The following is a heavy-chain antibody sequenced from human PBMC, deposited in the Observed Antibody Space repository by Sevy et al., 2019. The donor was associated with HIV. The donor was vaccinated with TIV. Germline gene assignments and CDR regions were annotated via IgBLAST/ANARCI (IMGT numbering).Heavy chain of an antibody. CDR3: ATPSADLDY. D-gene: IGHD6-19*01. Sequence: GGSLRLSCVASGFSFDRYWMNWVRQAPGKGLEWVANIVPVGGEKSYGDVVRGRFTISGDNARDTLYLQMDGLRADDTAIEYCATPSADLDYWGQGTLVTVSS. CDR1: GFSFDRYW. J-gene: IGHJ4*02. CDR2: IVPVGGEK. V-gene: IGHV3-7*03.